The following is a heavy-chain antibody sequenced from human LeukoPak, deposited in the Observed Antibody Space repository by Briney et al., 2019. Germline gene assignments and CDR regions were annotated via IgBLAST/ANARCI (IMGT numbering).Heavy chain of an antibody. Sequence: GGSLRLSCAASGFTFSSYAMHWVRQAPGKGLEWVAVISYDGSNKYYADSVKGRFTISRDNSKNTLYLQMNSLRAEDTAVCYCATADGVYWGQGTLVTVSS. CDR3: ATADGVY. D-gene: IGHD3-16*01. CDR1: GFTFSSYA. V-gene: IGHV3-30-3*01. CDR2: ISYDGSNK. J-gene: IGHJ4*02.